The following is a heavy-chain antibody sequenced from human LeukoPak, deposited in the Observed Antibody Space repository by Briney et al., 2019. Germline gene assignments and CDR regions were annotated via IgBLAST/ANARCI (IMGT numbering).Heavy chain of an antibody. CDR3: AGFFYDNSGDAFDI. J-gene: IGHJ3*02. CDR2: PIPIYGSA. V-gene: IGHV1-69*01. Sequence: SVKVSCKASGGGFTFTSHAISWVRQAPGQGLEWMGGPIPIYGSANYAQKFQGRVTITSDESTSTVYMELSSLRPEDSAVYYCAGFFYDNSGDAFDIWGQGTMVTVSS. D-gene: IGHD3-22*01. CDR1: GGGFTFTSHA.